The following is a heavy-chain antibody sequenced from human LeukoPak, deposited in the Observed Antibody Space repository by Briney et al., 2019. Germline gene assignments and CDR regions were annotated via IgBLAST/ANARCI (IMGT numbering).Heavy chain of an antibody. CDR3: ARVSQYNWFDP. CDR1: GSTFSSYW. CDR2: INHSGSI. Sequence: GSLRLSCAASGSTFSSYWMSWVRQPPGKGLEWIGEINHSGSINYNPSLKSRVTISVDTSKNQFSLKLSSVTAADTAVYYCARVSQYNWFDPWGQGTLVTVSS. J-gene: IGHJ5*02. V-gene: IGHV4-34*01.